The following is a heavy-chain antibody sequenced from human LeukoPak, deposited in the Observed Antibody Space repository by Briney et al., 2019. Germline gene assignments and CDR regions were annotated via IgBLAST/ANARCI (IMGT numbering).Heavy chain of an antibody. CDR1: GFTFSSYS. Sequence: GGSLRLSCAASGFTFSSYSVNWVRQAPGKGREWVSSISSGGSYIYYTDSVRGRVTISRDNAKNTLYLQMNSLRAEDTAVYYCARDFKVLWFGEFSLDYWGQGPRVTVPS. V-gene: IGHV3-21*01. J-gene: IGHJ4*02. CDR2: ISSGGSYI. D-gene: IGHD3-10*01. CDR3: ARDFKVLWFGEFSLDY.